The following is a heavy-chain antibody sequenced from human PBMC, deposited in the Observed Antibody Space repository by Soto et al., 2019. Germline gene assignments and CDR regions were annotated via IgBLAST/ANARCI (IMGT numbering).Heavy chain of an antibody. CDR2: ISTRNGDT. D-gene: IGHD2-21*01. CDR3: ARVQLLPNPAADF. V-gene: IGHV1-18*04. J-gene: IGHJ4*02. CDR1: GYTFNTYG. Sequence: QVHLVQSGAEVRKPGASVKVSCRTSGYTFNTYGIIWVRQAPGQHREWLGWISTRNGDTNYAQGLQSRVTVTTDTSTTAYMELMNLRYDDTAVYFGARVQLLPNPAADFWGQGTLVTVSS.